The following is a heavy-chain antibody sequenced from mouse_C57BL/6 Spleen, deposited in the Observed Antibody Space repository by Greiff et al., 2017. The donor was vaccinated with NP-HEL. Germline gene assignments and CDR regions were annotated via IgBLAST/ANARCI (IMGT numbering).Heavy chain of an antibody. Sequence: VQLQQPGAELVMPGASVKLSCKASGYTFTSYWMHWVKQRPGQGLEWIGEIDPSDSYTNYNQKFKGKSTLTVDKSSSTAYMQLSSLTSEDSAVYYCARGYSTNFDYWGQGTTLTVSS. D-gene: IGHD2-5*01. J-gene: IGHJ2*01. CDR1: GYTFTSYW. V-gene: IGHV1-69*01. CDR2: IDPSDSYT. CDR3: ARGYSTNFDY.